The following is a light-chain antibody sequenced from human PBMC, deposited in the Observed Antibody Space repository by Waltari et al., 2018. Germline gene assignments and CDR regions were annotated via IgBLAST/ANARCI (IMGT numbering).Light chain of an antibody. CDR3: MQGTHWPIT. V-gene: IGKV2-30*01. CDR2: EVS. J-gene: IGKJ5*01. Sequence: DVVMTQSPLSLPVTLGQPASTSCRSSQSLVDSDGNTYLNWFQQRPGQSPRRLIYEVSDRDSGVPDRFSGSGSGTDFTLKISRVEAEDLGIYYCMQGTHWPITFGQGTRLEIK. CDR1: QSLVDSDGNTY.